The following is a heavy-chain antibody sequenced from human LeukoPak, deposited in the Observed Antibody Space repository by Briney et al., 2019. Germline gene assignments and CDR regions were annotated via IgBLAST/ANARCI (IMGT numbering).Heavy chain of an antibody. D-gene: IGHD3-10*01. CDR2: INTDGSTT. CDR3: ARVNTGNWYFDL. V-gene: IGHV3-74*01. CDR1: GFTFSSYW. Sequence: GGSLRLSCVASGFTFSSYWMHWVRQDPRKGLVWVSRINTDGSTTSYADSVRGRFTISRDNAENTVYLQMNSLGAEDTALYFCARVNTGNWYFDLWGRGTLVTVSS. J-gene: IGHJ2*01.